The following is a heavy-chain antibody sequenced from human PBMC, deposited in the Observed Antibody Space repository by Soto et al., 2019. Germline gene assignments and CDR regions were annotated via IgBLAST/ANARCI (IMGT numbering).Heavy chain of an antibody. J-gene: IGHJ6*02. Sequence: QVQLVQSGAEVKKPGSSVKVSCKTSGVSFNNNGIGWVRQAPGHGLEWMGGVSPPFRTSNYARKFQGRISITADVSTGTDNMELSSLTSEDTAQYYCARVLYYGSGSYSPYGMDVWGQGTTVTVSS. CDR2: VSPPFRTS. V-gene: IGHV1-69*01. CDR3: ARVLYYGSGSYSPYGMDV. CDR1: GVSFNNNG. D-gene: IGHD3-10*01.